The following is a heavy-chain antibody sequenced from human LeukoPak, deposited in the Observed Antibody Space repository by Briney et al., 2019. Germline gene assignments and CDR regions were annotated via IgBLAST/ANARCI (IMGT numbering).Heavy chain of an antibody. CDR3: ARLPYYYDSSGYYYFSFDY. CDR2: INYSGST. V-gene: IGHV4-59*12. Sequence: SETLSLTCTVSGGSISSYYWSWIRQPPGKGLEWIGYINYSGSTNYNPSLKSRVTISVDTSKNQFSLKLSSVTAADTAVYYCARLPYYYDSSGYYYFSFDYWGQGTLVTVSS. CDR1: GGSISSYY. D-gene: IGHD3-22*01. J-gene: IGHJ4*02.